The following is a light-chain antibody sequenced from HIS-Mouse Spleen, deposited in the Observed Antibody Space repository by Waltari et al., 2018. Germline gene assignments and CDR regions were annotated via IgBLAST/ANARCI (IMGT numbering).Light chain of an antibody. CDR2: DVS. J-gene: IGLJ2*01. CDR3: SSYTSSSFNVV. V-gene: IGLV2-14*03. CDR1: SSDVGGYNY. Sequence: QSALTQPASVSGSPGQSITISCTGPSSDVGGYNYLSCYQQHPGKAPKLMLYDVSNRPSGVSNRFSGSKSGNTASLTISGLQAEDEADYYCSSYTSSSFNVVFGGGTKLTVL.